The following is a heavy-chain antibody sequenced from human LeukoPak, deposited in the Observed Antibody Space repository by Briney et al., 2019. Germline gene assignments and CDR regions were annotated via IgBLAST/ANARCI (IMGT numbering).Heavy chain of an antibody. CDR2: IKEDGGVT. D-gene: IGHD3-16*01. V-gene: IGHV3-7*05. CDR1: GXTFSTYW. J-gene: IGHJ5*01. CDR3: LRWRGHAFFES. Sequence: GGSLRLSCAASGXTFSTYWMTWVRQPPGKGQEWVAHIKEDGGVTEHSESVKGRFTVSRDNAKNSLYLQMNTLRAEDTAVYYCLRWRGHAFFESWGQGTLVTVSS.